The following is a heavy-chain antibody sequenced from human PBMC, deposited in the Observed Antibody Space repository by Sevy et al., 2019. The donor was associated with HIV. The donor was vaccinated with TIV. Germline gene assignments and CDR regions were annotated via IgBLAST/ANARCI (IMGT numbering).Heavy chain of an antibody. CDR3: AREDSSSWSNWFDP. CDR2: IYYSGIT. D-gene: IGHD6-13*01. V-gene: IGHV4-59*01. J-gene: IGHJ5*02. Sequence: SETLSLTCTVSGGSISSYYWSWIRQPPGKGLEWIGYIYYSGITNYNPSLKSRVTISVDTARNQFSLKLSSVTAADTAVYYCAREDSSSWSNWFDPWGQGTLVTVSS. CDR1: GGSISSYY.